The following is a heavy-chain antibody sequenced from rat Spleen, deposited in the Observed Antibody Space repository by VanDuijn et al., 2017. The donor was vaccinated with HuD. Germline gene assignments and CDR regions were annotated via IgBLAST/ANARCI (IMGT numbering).Heavy chain of an antibody. CDR3: ARSDGTHYYLPFAD. V-gene: IGHV3-3*01. CDR2: INSAGST. D-gene: IGHD1-1*01. J-gene: IGHJ3*01. Sequence: EVQLQESGPGLVKPSQSLSLTCSVTVYSITSSYRWNWIRKFPGNKLEWMGYINSAGSTNYNPSLKSQISISRDTSKNQFFLQVDSVTTEDTATYYCARSDGTHYYLPFADWGQGTLVTVSS. CDR1: VYSITSSYR.